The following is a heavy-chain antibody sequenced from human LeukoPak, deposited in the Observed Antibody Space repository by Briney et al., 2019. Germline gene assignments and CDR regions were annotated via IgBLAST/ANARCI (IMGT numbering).Heavy chain of an antibody. D-gene: IGHD1-26*01. V-gene: IGHV3-74*01. J-gene: IGHJ6*03. CDR1: GFTFSSYW. Sequence: PGGSLRLSCAASGFTFSSYWMHWVRQAPGKGLVWVSRINSDGSSTSYADSVKGRFTISRDNAKNTLYLQMNSLRAEDTAVYYCARAGGSYHGYYYYMDVWGKGTTVTISS. CDR3: ARAGGSYHGYYYYMDV. CDR2: INSDGSST.